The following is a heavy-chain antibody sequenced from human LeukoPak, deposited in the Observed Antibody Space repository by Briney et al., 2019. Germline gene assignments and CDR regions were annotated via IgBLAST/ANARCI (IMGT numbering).Heavy chain of an antibody. V-gene: IGHV4-59*08. CDR2: IYYSGST. CDR1: GGSISSYY. CDR3: ARLGRGSSSFYYYYYMDV. J-gene: IGHJ6*03. D-gene: IGHD6-6*01. Sequence: SETLSLTCTVSGGSISSYYWSWIRQPPGKGLEWIGYIYYSGSTNYNPSLKSRVTISVDTSKNQFSLKLSSVTAADTAVYYCARLGRGSSSFYYYYYMDVWGKGTTVTVSS.